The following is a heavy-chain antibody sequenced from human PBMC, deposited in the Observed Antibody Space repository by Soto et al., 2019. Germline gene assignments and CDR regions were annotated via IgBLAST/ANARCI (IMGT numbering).Heavy chain of an antibody. V-gene: IGHV1-46*01. CDR2: INPTSGST. D-gene: IGHD5-18*01. CDR1: GYSFTNYS. CDR3: AKDGIQLWPRYYFDF. J-gene: IGHJ4*02. Sequence: HVQLVQSEAEVKKPGASVQVSCKASGYSFTNYSMHWVRQVPGQGPEWMGKINPTSGSTSYAQKFKDKVTMTRDMSSKTLYIQLSSLTSEDTAVYYCAKDGIQLWPRYYFDFWGQGTLVIVSS.